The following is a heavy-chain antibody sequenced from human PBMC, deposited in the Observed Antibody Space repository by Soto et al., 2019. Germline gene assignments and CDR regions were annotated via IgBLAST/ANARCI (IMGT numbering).Heavy chain of an antibody. Sequence: QVQLVQSGAEVKKPGSSVKVSCKASGGTFSSYTISWVRQAPGQGLEWMGRIIPILGVANYAQKCQGRVTITADKSTSTAYMELSSLRSEDTAVYYCAREEYYYGSGAFFDSWGQGTLVTVSS. CDR1: GGTFSSYT. V-gene: IGHV1-69*08. CDR3: AREEYYYGSGAFFDS. J-gene: IGHJ4*02. D-gene: IGHD3-10*01. CDR2: IIPILGVA.